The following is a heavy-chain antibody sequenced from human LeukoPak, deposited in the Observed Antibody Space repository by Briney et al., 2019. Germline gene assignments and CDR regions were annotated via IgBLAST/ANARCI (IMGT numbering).Heavy chain of an antibody. CDR1: GFTVSSNY. CDR2: IYSGGST. CDR3: ASSVVPAAIEGYYYYYGMDV. V-gene: IGHV3-53*01. J-gene: IGHJ6*02. Sequence: GGSLRLSCAASGFTVSSNYMSWVRQAPGKGLEWVSVIYSGGSTYYADSVKGRFTISRGNSKNTLYLQMNSLRAEDTAVYYCASSVVPAAIEGYYYYYGMDVWGQGTTVTVSS. D-gene: IGHD2-2*02.